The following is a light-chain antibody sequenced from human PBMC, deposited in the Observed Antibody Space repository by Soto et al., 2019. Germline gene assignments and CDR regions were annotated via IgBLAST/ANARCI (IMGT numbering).Light chain of an antibody. CDR1: SSNIGAGYD. CDR3: QSYDSSRSGWV. Sequence: QSVLTQPPSVSGAPGQRVTISCTGSSSNIGAGYDVHWYQQLPGTAPKLLIYGNSNRPSGVPDRFSGSKSGTSASLAITGLQDEDEADYCCQSYDSSRSGWVFGGGTQLTVL. V-gene: IGLV1-40*01. CDR2: GNS. J-gene: IGLJ3*02.